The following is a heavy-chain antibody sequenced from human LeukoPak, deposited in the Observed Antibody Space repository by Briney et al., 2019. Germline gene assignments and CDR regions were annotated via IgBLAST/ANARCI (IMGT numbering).Heavy chain of an antibody. CDR1: GYTFTGYY. D-gene: IGHD3-22*01. V-gene: IGHV1-2*06. Sequence: GASVKVSCKASGYTFTGYYMHWVRQAPGQGLEWMGRINPNSGGTNYAQKFQGRVTTTRGTSISTAYMELSRLRSDDTAVYYCARQFSRYYYDSSGDYWGQGTLVTVSS. J-gene: IGHJ4*02. CDR2: INPNSGGT. CDR3: ARQFSRYYYDSSGDY.